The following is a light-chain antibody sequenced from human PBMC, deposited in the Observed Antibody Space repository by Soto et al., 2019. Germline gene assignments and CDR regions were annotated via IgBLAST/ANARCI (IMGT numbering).Light chain of an antibody. V-gene: IGKV3-20*01. J-gene: IGKJ5*01. CDR3: QQYGSSPIT. CDR1: QSVGTS. CDR2: DAS. Sequence: PVTLSLSPGERGTLSCRASQSVGTSLAWYQQKPGQAPRLLIYDASNRATGIPARFSGSGSGTDFTLTISRLEPEDFAVYYCQQYGSSPITFGQGTRREIK.